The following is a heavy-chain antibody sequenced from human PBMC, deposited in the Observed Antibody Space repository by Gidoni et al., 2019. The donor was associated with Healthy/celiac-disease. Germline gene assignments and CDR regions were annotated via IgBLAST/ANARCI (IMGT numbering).Heavy chain of an antibody. CDR1: GYTFTSYD. J-gene: IGHJ5*02. V-gene: IGHV1-8*01. D-gene: IGHD3-22*01. Sequence: QVQLVQSGAEVKKPGASVKVSCKASGYTFTSYDINWVRQATGQGLEWMGWMNPNSGNTGYAQKFQGRVTMTRNTSISTAYMELSSLRSEDTAVYYCARGDYYYDSSGYYSWFDPWGQGTLVTVSS. CDR2: MNPNSGNT. CDR3: ARGDYYYDSSGYYSWFDP.